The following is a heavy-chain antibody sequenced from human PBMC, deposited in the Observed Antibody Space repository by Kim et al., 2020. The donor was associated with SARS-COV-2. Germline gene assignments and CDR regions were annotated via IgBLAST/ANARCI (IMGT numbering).Heavy chain of an antibody. V-gene: IGHV1-2*02. D-gene: IGHD5-12*01. Sequence: YAQKFQGRVSVTRDTSISTAYMDLSRLRSDDTAVYFCARGYSGYDLMLDYWGQGTLVTVSS. CDR3: ARGYSGYDLMLDY. J-gene: IGHJ4*02.